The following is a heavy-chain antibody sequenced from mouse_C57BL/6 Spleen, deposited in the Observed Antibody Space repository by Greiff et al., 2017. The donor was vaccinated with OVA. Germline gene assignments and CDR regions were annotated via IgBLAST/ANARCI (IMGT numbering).Heavy chain of an antibody. CDR1: GYTFTDYN. D-gene: IGHD2-2*01. CDR2: INPNNGGT. Sequence: VQLQQSGPELVKPGASVKIPCKASGYTFTDYNMDWVKQSHGKSLEWIGDINPNNGGTIYNQKFKGKATLTVDKSSSTAYMAPRSLTSEDTAVYYCARGGYGYDVGYYAMDYWGQGTSVTVSS. CDR3: ARGGYGYDVGYYAMDY. J-gene: IGHJ4*01. V-gene: IGHV1-18*01.